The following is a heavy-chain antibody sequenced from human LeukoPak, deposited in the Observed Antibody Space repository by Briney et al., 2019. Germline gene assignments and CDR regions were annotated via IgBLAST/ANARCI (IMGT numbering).Heavy chain of an antibody. CDR2: IYYSGST. CDR1: GGSISTSSYY. V-gene: IGHV4-39*07. J-gene: IGHJ4*02. Sequence: SETLSLTCTVSGGSISTSSYYWGWIRQPPGKGLEWIGSIYYSGSTYYNPSLKSRVTISVDTSKNQFSLKLSSVTAADTAVYYCARTGYFDWSPIDHWGQGTLVTVSS. CDR3: ARTGYFDWSPIDH. D-gene: IGHD3-9*01.